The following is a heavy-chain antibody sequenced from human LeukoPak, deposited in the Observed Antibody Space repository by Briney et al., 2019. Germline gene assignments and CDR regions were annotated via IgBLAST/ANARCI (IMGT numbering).Heavy chain of an antibody. CDR2: INHSGST. J-gene: IGHJ4*02. CDR1: GGSFSGYY. Sequence: SETLSLTCAVYGGSFSGYYWSWIRQPPEKGLEWIGEINHSGSTNYNPSLKSRVTISVDTSKNQFSLKLSSVTAADTAVYYCARGGVVVPAASYYFDYWGQGTLVTVSS. CDR3: ARGGVVVPAASYYFDY. D-gene: IGHD2-2*01. V-gene: IGHV4-34*01.